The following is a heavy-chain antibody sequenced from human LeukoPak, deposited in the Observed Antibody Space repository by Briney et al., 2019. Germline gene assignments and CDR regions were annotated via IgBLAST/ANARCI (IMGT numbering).Heavy chain of an antibody. CDR2: INNSGST. J-gene: IGHJ5*02. V-gene: IGHV4-34*01. Sequence: SETLSLTCAVYGGSFSGYYWSWIRQPPGKGLEWIGEINNSGSTNYNPSLKSRVTISVDTSKNQFSLKLSSVTAADSAVYYCARRGTRYNWFDPWGQGTLVTVYS. CDR3: ARRGTRYNWFDP. CDR1: GGSFSGYY.